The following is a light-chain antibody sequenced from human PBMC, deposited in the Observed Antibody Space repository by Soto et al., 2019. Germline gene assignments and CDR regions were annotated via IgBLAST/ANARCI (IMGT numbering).Light chain of an antibody. Sequence: DMQMTQSPSSLSASVGARVTITCRTSQSISSSLNWYQQKPGKAPKLLIYAASSLESGVPSRFSGSGSATDFTLTISSLQPEDFGTYYCQQNDFTPLTFGGGTTVHIK. J-gene: IGKJ4*01. CDR1: QSISSS. CDR2: AAS. V-gene: IGKV1-39*01. CDR3: QQNDFTPLT.